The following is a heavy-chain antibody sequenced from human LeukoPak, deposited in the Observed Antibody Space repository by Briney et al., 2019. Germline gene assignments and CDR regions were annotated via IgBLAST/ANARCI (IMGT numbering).Heavy chain of an antibody. CDR2: ISGSGAKT. CDR1: GFTFSTYA. CDR3: AKERPGYTNPYYFDY. J-gene: IGHJ4*02. Sequence: PGGSLRLSCAASGFTFSTYAMSWVRQAPGKGLEWVSTISGSGAKTYYADSVRGRFTISRDNPKNTPYLHMNRLRAEDTAVSYCAKERPGYTNPYYFDYWGQGTLVTVSS. D-gene: IGHD3-16*02. V-gene: IGHV3-23*01.